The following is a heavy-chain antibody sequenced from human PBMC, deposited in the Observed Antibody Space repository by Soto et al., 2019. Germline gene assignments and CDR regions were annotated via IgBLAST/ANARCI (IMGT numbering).Heavy chain of an antibody. Sequence: SETLSLTCTVSGDSISSAVSYWSWVRQPPGKGLEWIGETNGEGSAFYNPSLKTRVAISLDTPKNQFSLKLSSMTAADTAVYYCARESNLHVFDYWGQGTLVTVSS. CDR3: ARESNLHVFDY. CDR1: GDSISSAVSY. V-gene: IGHV4-30-4*01. J-gene: IGHJ4*02. CDR2: TNGEGSA.